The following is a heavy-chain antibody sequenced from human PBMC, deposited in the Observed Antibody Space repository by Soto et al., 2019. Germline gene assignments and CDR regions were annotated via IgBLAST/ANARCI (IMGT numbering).Heavy chain of an antibody. CDR3: AKARGSPPHNGSDP. V-gene: IGHV4-34*01. Sequence: SETLSLTCAVYGGSFSGYYWSWIRQPRGKGLEWIGEINHSGSTNYNPSLKARVTVSVDTSKNEFSLKLRPVTAGDTAVYYGAKARGSPPHNGSDPWGQGTPVTVSS. CDR1: GGSFSGYY. CDR2: INHSGST. J-gene: IGHJ5*02. D-gene: IGHD3-16*01.